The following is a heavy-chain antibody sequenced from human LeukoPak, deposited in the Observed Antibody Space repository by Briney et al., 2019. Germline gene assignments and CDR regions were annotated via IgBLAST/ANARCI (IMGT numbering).Heavy chain of an antibody. CDR2: INHSGST. J-gene: IGHJ4*02. CDR3: AREPTGSYSSDF. Sequence: PSETLSLTCAVYGGSFSGYYWSWIRQPPGKGLEWIGEINHSGSTNYNPSLKSRVTISVDTSKNQFSLKLSSVTAADTAVYYCAREPTGSYSSDFWGQGTLVTVSS. D-gene: IGHD1-26*01. CDR1: GGSFSGYY. V-gene: IGHV4-34*01.